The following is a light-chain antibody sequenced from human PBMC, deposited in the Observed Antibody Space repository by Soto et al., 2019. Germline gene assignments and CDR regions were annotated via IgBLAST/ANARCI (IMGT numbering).Light chain of an antibody. CDR3: QQYDSHPYT. V-gene: IGKV1-5*03. CDR2: EAS. Sequence: DIQLTQFPPTLSASVGDRVIITCRTSQDINGWLAWYRQKPGIAPDLLIYEASTLHTGVPSRFSGGGSVTEFTLSISSLQPDDSATFYCQQYDSHPYTFGQGTRLEIE. CDR1: QDINGW. J-gene: IGKJ2*01.